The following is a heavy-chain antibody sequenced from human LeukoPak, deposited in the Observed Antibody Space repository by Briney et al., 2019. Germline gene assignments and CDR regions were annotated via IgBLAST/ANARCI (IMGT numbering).Heavy chain of an antibody. CDR1: GLTFHDYA. CDR2: ISADGGST. V-gene: IGHV3-43*02. J-gene: IGHJ5*02. CDR3: AKDHGYSSGWYGDWFDP. Sequence: QSGGSLRLSCVASGLTFHDYAMHWVRQAPGKGLEWVSLISADGGSTFYADSVRGRFSISRDNSKNSLYLQMNSLRAEDTAVYYCAKDHGYSSGWYGDWFDPWGQGTLVTVSS. D-gene: IGHD6-19*01.